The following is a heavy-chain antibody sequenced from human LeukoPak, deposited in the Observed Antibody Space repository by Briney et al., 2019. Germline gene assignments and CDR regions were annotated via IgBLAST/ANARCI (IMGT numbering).Heavy chain of an antibody. V-gene: IGHV5-10-1*01. Sequence: GESLKISCKGSGYSFTSYWISWVRQMPGKGLEWMGRIDPSDSYTNYSPSFQGRVTISADKSISTAYLQWSSLKASDTAMYYCARIRRDGYNGEYNGFDPWGQGTLVTVSS. CDR2: IDPSDSYT. CDR1: GYSFTSYW. D-gene: IGHD5-24*01. CDR3: ARIRRDGYNGEYNGFDP. J-gene: IGHJ5*02.